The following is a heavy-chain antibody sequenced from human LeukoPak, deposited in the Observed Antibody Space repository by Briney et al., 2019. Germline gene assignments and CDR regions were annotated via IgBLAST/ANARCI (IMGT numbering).Heavy chain of an antibody. CDR3: ARDAYYYDSSGYYYPRDY. Sequence: ASVNVSCKACGYTFTSYGISWVRQAPGQGLEWMGWISAYNGNTNYAQKLQGRVTMTTDTSTSTAYMELRSLRSDDTAVYYCARDAYYYDSSGYYYPRDYWGQGTLVTVSS. CDR2: ISAYNGNT. CDR1: GYTFTSYG. V-gene: IGHV1-18*01. D-gene: IGHD3-22*01. J-gene: IGHJ4*02.